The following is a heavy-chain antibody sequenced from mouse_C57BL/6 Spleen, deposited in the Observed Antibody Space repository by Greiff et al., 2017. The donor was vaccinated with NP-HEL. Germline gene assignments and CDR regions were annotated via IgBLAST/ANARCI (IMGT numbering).Heavy chain of an antibody. CDR3: ASRGGSSSYYFDY. Sequence: VQLQQSGAELARPGASVKLSCKASGYTFTSYGISWVKQRTGQGLEWIGEIYPRSGNTYYNEKFKGKATLTADKSSSTAYMKLRSLTSEDSAVYFCASRGGSSSYYFDYWGQGTTLTVSS. D-gene: IGHD1-1*01. V-gene: IGHV1-81*01. CDR1: GYTFTSYG. J-gene: IGHJ2*01. CDR2: IYPRSGNT.